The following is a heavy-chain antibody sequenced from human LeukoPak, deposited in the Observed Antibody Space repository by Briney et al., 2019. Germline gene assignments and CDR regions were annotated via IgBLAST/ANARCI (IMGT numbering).Heavy chain of an antibody. D-gene: IGHD6-13*01. J-gene: IGHJ5*02. Sequence: ASVKVSCKASGYTFTGYYMHWVRQAPGQGLEWMGWINPNSGGTNYAQKFQGRVTMTRDTSISTAYMELSRLRSDDTAVYYCARAREGRSRCWYGASHWFDPWGQGALVTVSS. V-gene: IGHV1-2*02. CDR3: ARAREGRSRCWYGASHWFDP. CDR1: GYTFTGYY. CDR2: INPNSGGT.